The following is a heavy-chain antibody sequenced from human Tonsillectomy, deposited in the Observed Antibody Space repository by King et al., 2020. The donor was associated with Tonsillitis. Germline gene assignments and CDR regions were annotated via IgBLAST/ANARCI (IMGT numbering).Heavy chain of an antibody. CDR1: TFTFSTYW. J-gene: IGHJ2*01. CDR3: ARARGGNQVNWYFDL. CDR2: IKQDGSEK. D-gene: IGHD2-15*01. V-gene: IGHV3-7*01. Sequence: VQLVESGGGLVQPGGSLRLSCAASTFTFSTYWMSWVRQAPGKGLEWVANIKQDGSEKYYLDSVRGRFTISRDNAKNSLYLQMNSLRAEDTAVYYCARARGGNQVNWYFDLWGRGTLVTVS.